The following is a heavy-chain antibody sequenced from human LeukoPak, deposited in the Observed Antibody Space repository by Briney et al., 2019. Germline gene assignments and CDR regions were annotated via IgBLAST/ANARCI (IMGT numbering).Heavy chain of an antibody. CDR3: AKGRQLWEFFSDY. D-gene: IGHD3-10*01. J-gene: IGHJ4*02. Sequence: GGSLRLSCAASGFTFSSYAMNWGRQAPGKGLEWVSSISGGGTTYYPDSVKGRFTVSRDNSKNTLYLQMNSLRAEDTAVYYCAKGRQLWEFFSDYWGQGTLATVSS. CDR1: GFTFSSYA. CDR2: ISGGGTT. V-gene: IGHV3-23*01.